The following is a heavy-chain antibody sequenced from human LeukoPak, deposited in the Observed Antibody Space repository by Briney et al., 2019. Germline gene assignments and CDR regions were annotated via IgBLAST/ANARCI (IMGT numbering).Heavy chain of an antibody. J-gene: IGHJ4*02. CDR1: GYSFADYW. CDR2: IYPDDSDT. Sequence: GESLMISCKGSGYSFADYWIAWVRQVPGQGLEWMGIIYPDDSDTRYSPSFLGQVTISADKSISTAYLQWSSLKASDTAMYYCARPVEMATSPFDYWGQGTLVTVSS. CDR3: ARPVEMATSPFDY. D-gene: IGHD5-24*01. V-gene: IGHV5-51*01.